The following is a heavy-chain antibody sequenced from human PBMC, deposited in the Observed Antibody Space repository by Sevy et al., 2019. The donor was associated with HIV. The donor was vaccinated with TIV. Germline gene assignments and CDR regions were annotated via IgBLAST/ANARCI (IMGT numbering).Heavy chain of an antibody. CDR2: ISAYNGNT. CDR3: ARGGRRGDYYDTFDY. V-gene: IGHV1-18*01. D-gene: IGHD3-22*01. Sequence: ASVKVSCKASGYTFTSYGISWVRQAPGQGLEWMGWISAYNGNTNYAQKLQGRVTMTTDTSTSTAYMELRSLRSDETAVYYCARGGRRGDYYDTFDYWGQGTLVTVSS. J-gene: IGHJ4*02. CDR1: GYTFTSYG.